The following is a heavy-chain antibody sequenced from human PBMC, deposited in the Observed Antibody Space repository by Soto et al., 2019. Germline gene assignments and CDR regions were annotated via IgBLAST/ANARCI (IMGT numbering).Heavy chain of an antibody. CDR2: ISSSSSYI. CDR3: ARDSIVVVVAAPLPNYYYYYMDV. CDR1: GFTFINLS. Sequence: PWGPLRLSCAASGFTFINLSMNCVRKDTGKGLEWVSSISSSSSYIYYADSVKGRFTISRDNAKNSLYLQMNSLRAEDTAVYYCARDSIVVVVAAPLPNYYYYYMDVWGKGTTVTVS. D-gene: IGHD2-15*01. V-gene: IGHV3-21*01. J-gene: IGHJ6*03.